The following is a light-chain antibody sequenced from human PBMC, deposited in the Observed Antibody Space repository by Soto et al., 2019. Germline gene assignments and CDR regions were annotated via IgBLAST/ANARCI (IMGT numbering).Light chain of an antibody. V-gene: IGKV1-5*01. CDR1: QSVSAW. J-gene: IGKJ4*01. Sequence: DIQMTQSPSTLSASVGDRVTISCRASQSVSAWLAWYQQKPGKAPKLLISDASSLKSGVPSRFSGSGYGTEFTLTISRLQPEDFATYDCQQYSSYSLTFGGGTKVEIK. CDR3: QQYSSYSLT. CDR2: DAS.